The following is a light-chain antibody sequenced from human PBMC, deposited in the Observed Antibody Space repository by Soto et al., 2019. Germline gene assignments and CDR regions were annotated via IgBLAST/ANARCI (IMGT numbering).Light chain of an antibody. CDR2: GAS. V-gene: IGKV3D-15*01. CDR1: QSVISN. CDR3: QQYNDWPFT. J-gene: IGKJ3*01. Sequence: IVMTQSPVTLSVSPGGRATLSCRASQSVISNLAWYQHKPGQAPRLLIYGASIRATGIPARFSGSGSGTEFTLTISSLQSEDFGIYFCQQYNDWPFTFGPGTKVDIK.